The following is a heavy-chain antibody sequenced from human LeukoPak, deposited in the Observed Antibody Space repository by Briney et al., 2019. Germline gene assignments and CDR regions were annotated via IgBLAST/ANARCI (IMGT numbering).Heavy chain of an antibody. CDR3: TRLIAAAGKD. CDR1: GFTFSSFA. D-gene: IGHD6-13*01. Sequence: GGSLRLSCAASGFTFSSFAMSWVRQAPGKGLEWVSAISGSGGSTYYADSVKGRFTISRDNSKNTAYLQMNSLKTEDTAVYYCTRLIAAAGKDWGQGTLVTVSS. V-gene: IGHV3-23*01. CDR2: ISGSGGST. J-gene: IGHJ4*02.